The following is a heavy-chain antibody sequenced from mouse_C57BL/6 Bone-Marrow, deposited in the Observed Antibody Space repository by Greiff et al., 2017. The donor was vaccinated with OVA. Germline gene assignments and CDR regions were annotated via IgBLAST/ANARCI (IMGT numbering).Heavy chain of an antibody. CDR3: APYYYGSSPLYWYFDV. CDR2: IDPANGNT. V-gene: IGHV14-3*01. J-gene: IGHJ1*03. D-gene: IGHD1-1*01. CDR1: GFNIKNTY. Sequence: EVQLQQSVAELVRPGASVKLSCTASGFNIKNTYMHWVKQRPEQGLEWIGRIDPANGNTKYAPKFQGKATITADTSSNTAYLQLSSLTSEDTAIYYCAPYYYGSSPLYWYFDVWGTGTTVTVSS.